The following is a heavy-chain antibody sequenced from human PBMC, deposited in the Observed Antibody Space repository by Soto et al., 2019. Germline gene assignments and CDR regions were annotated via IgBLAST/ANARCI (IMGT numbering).Heavy chain of an antibody. J-gene: IGHJ4*02. CDR1: GGSISSSSYY. CDR3: ARVDHSSSLPD. CDR2: IYYSGST. Sequence: QLQLQESGPGLVKPSETLSLTCTVSGGSISSSSYYWGWIRQPPGKGLEWIGSIYYSGSTYYNPSLKTRVTISVDTSKNQFSLKLSSVTAAATAVYYCARVDHSSSLPDWSQGTLFTVS. V-gene: IGHV4-39*01. D-gene: IGHD6-13*01.